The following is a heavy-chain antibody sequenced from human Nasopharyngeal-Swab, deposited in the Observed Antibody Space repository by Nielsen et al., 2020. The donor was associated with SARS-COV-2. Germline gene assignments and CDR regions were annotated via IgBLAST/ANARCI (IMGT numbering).Heavy chain of an antibody. CDR2: INAGKGNT. Sequence: GESLKISCKASGYTLSTYAMYWVRQAPGQRPEFMGWINAGKGNTYYSQKFQGRVRISRDTSANTVYMELSRLRSADTAVYYCARQSSGSLHGLDPWGQGTLVTVSS. CDR3: ARQSSGSLHGLDP. V-gene: IGHV1-3*01. CDR1: GYTLSTYA. D-gene: IGHD1-26*01. J-gene: IGHJ5*02.